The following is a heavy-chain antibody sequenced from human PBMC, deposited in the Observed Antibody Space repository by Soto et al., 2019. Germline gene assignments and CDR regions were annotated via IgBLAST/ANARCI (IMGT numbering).Heavy chain of an antibody. Sequence: GSLRLSCAASGFTFSSYAMHWVRQAPGKGLEWVAVISYDGSNKYYADSVKGRFTISRDNSKNTLYLQMNSLRAEDTAVYYCARGGWNYVRGAFDIWGQGTMVTVSS. CDR2: ISYDGSNK. CDR1: GFTFSSYA. J-gene: IGHJ3*02. D-gene: IGHD1-7*01. CDR3: ARGGWNYVRGAFDI. V-gene: IGHV3-30-3*01.